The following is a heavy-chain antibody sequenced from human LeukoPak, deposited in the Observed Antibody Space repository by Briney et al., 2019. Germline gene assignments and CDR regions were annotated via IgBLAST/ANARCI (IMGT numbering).Heavy chain of an antibody. J-gene: IGHJ6*03. V-gene: IGHV4-38-2*01. CDR1: GYSISSGYY. CDR2: IYHSGST. CDR3: ASCSGGSCRRGTRYYYYMDV. Sequence: SETLSLTCAVSGYSISSGYYWGWIRQPPGKGREGIGSIYHSGSTYYNPSLKSRVTISVDTSKNQFSLKLSSVTAADTAVYYCASCSGGSCRRGTRYYYYMDVWGKGTTVTVSS. D-gene: IGHD2-15*01.